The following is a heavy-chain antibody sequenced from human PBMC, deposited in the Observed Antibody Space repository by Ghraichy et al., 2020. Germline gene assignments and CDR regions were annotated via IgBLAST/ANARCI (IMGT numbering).Heavy chain of an antibody. D-gene: IGHD4-23*01. J-gene: IGHJ4*02. CDR2: ISHGGDT. V-gene: IGHV4-30-2*01. Sequence: TLSLTCAVSGDSIGSRAYSWNWIRQPPGKGLESIGYISHGGDTSYNPSLKSRVTASVDRSKNQFSLRLSSVTAADTAVYYCARGHGGTFDQWGQGTLVTVSS. CDR3: ARGHGGTFDQ. CDR1: GDSIGSRAYS.